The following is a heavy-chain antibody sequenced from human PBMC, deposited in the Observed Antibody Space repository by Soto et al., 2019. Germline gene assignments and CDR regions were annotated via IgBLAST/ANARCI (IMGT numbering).Heavy chain of an antibody. D-gene: IGHD6-19*01. CDR2: IVVGSGNT. V-gene: IGHV1-58*01. J-gene: IGHJ4*02. Sequence: SVKVSCKASGFTFTSSAVQWVRQARGQRLEWIGWIVVGSGNTNYAQKFQERVTITRDMSTSTAYMELSSLRPEDTAVYYCAGGSGGYNDYFDYWGQGTLVTVSS. CDR3: AGGSGGYNDYFDY. CDR1: GFTFTSSA.